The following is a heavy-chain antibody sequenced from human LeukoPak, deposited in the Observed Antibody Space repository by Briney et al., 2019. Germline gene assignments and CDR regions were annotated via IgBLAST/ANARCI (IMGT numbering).Heavy chain of an antibody. CDR2: IYYSVST. Sequence: TPSLSRALSRGSISGYYRSWIRQPPAKGLEWSGYIYYSVSTNYNPSLKRRVTISVDTSKNQFSLKLSSVTAADTAVYYCARLNCSGGSSYPYYYYYYMDVWGKGTTVTVSS. V-gene: IGHV4-59*08. CDR1: RGSISGYY. J-gene: IGHJ6*03. D-gene: IGHD2-15*01. CDR3: ARLNCSGGSSYPYYYYYYMDV.